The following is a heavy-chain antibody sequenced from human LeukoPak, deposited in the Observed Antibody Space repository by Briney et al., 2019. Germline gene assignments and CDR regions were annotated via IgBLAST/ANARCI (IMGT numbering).Heavy chain of an antibody. J-gene: IGHJ3*02. CDR1: GYTFTTYG. CDR2: ISAYNGDT. V-gene: IGHV1-18*01. CDR3: ARRLGGSTYCDI. D-gene: IGHD2-2*01. Sequence: ASVKVSCKASGYTFTTYGISWVRQAPGQGLEWMGWISAYNGDTNYAQKLQGRVTMTTDTSTSTAYMELRSLRPDDTAVYYCARRLGGSTYCDIWGQGTMVTVSS.